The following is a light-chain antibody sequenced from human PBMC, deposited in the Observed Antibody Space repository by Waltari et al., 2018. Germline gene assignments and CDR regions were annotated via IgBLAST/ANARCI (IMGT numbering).Light chain of an antibody. CDR2: RNN. V-gene: IGLV10-54*04. CDR3: SAWDSSLRGWV. CDR1: NNNVGNQG. J-gene: IGLJ3*02. Sequence: QAGLTQPPSVSKGLRQTATLTCTGDNNNVGNQGAAWLQQHQGHPPKLLSYRNNNRPSAISERFSASRSGNTASLTITGLQPEDEADYYCSAWDSSLRGWVFGGGTRLTVL.